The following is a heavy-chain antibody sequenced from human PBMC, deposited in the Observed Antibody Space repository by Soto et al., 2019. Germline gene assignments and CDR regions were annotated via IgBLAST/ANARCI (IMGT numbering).Heavy chain of an antibody. CDR2: ISAYNGNT. CDR1: GYTFTSYG. J-gene: IGHJ6*03. V-gene: IGHV1-18*01. Sequence: ASVKVSCKASGYTFTSYGISWVRQAPGQGLEWMGWISAYNGNTNYAQKLQGRVTMTTDTSTSTAYMELRSLRSDDTAVYYCRLELQIEYYYMDVWGKGTTVTVSS. D-gene: IGHD1-7*01. CDR3: RLELQIEYYYMDV.